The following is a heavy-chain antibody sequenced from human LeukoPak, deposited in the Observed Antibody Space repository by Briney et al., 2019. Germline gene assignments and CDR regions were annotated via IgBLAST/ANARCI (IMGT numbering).Heavy chain of an antibody. D-gene: IGHD6-13*01. CDR2: MNPNSGNT. Sequence: ASVKVSCKASGYTFTGYYMHWVRQAPGQGLEWMGWMNPNSGNTGYAQKFQGRVTITRNTSISTAYMELSSLRSEDTAVYYCARGIVSTEQQLLLYYYYYYMDVWGKGTTVTVSS. CDR3: ARGIVSTEQQLLLYYYYYYMDV. CDR1: GYTFTGYY. J-gene: IGHJ6*03. V-gene: IGHV1-8*03.